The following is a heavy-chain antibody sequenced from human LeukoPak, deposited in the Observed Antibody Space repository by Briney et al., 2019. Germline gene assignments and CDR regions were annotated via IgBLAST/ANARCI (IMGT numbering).Heavy chain of an antibody. CDR3: ARMYTAMVTVIDY. D-gene: IGHD5-18*01. CDR2: IYYSGST. V-gene: IGHV4-59*01. CDR1: GGSISSYY. J-gene: IGHJ4*02. Sequence: SETLSLTCTVSGGSISSYYWSWIRQPPGKGLEWTGYIYYSGSTNYNPSLKSRVTISVDTSKNQFSLKLSSVTAADTAVYYCARMYTAMVTVIDYWGQGTLVTVSS.